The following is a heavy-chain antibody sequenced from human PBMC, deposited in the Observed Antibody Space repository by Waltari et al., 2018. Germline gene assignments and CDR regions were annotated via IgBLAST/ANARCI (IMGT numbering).Heavy chain of an antibody. Sequence: QVQLQESGPGLVKPSETLSLTCAVSGYSISSGYYCGWIRQPPGTGLEWIGSSYHSGSTYYNTSLKSRVTISVDTTKKQFSLKLSSVTAADKAVYYCARGPGVLSTHYVDYWGQGALVTVSS. D-gene: IGHD3-3*01. CDR1: GYSISSGYY. CDR3: ARGPGVLSTHYVDY. J-gene: IGHJ4*02. V-gene: IGHV4-38-2*01. CDR2: SYHSGST.